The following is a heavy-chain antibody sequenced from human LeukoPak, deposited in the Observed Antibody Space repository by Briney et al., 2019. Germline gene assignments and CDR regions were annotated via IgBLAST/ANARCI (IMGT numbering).Heavy chain of an antibody. CDR2: IVSSGSTI. Sequence: GGSLRLSCAASGFTFSDYYMSWIRQAPGKGLEGVSYIVSSGSTIYYADSVKGRFTISRDNAKNSLYLQMNSLRAEDTAVYYCARLVVVAATGGYYMDVWGKGTTVTVSS. CDR1: GFTFSDYY. V-gene: IGHV3-11*01. D-gene: IGHD2-15*01. J-gene: IGHJ6*03. CDR3: ARLVVVAATGGYYMDV.